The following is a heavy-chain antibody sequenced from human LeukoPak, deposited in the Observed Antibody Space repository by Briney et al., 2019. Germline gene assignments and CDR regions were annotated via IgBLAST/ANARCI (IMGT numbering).Heavy chain of an antibody. CDR2: IYPGDSDT. Sequence: GESLKISCKGSGYSFTSYWIGWVRQLPGKGLEWMGIIYPGDSDTRYSPSFQGQVTISADKSISTAYLQWSSLKASDTAMYYCARPGRHYYDSSGYPAFDIWGKGTTVTVSS. CDR3: ARPGRHYYDSSGYPAFDI. CDR1: GYSFTSYW. J-gene: IGHJ6*04. D-gene: IGHD3-22*01. V-gene: IGHV5-51*01.